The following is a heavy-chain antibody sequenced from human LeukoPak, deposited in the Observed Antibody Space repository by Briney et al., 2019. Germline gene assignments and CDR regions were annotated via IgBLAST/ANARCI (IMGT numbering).Heavy chain of an antibody. J-gene: IGHJ4*02. CDR1: GGSISSYY. V-gene: IGHV4-59*08. CDR2: IYYSGST. Sequence: PSETLSLTCTVSGGSISSYYWSWIRQPPGKGLEWIGYIYYSGSTNYNPSLKSRVTISVDTSKNQFSLKLSSVTAADTAVYYCARLQHYYDSSGYYLDYWGQGTLVTVSS. CDR3: ARLQHYYDSSGYYLDY. D-gene: IGHD3-22*01.